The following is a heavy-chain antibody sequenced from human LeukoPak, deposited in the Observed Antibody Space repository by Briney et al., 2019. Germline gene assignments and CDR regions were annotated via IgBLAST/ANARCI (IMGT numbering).Heavy chain of an antibody. CDR1: GYTFTGYY. Sequence: GASVTVSCKASGYTFTGYYMHWVGQAPGQGLEWMGWMNPNSGGTNYAQKFQGRVTMTRDTSISTAYMELSRLRSDDTAVYYCARDRPYYYDSSGYYYYGMDVWGQGTTVTVSS. CDR3: ARDRPYYYDSSGYYYYGMDV. CDR2: MNPNSGGT. J-gene: IGHJ6*02. V-gene: IGHV1-2*02. D-gene: IGHD3-22*01.